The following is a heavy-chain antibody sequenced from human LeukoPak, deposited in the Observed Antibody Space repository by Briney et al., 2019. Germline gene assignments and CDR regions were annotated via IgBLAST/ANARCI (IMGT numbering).Heavy chain of an antibody. CDR1: SGSISSTNYC. CDR2: FCSSGDT. J-gene: IGHJ5*02. CDR3: ARDHYDGTTSNWFDP. V-gene: IGHV4-39*07. D-gene: IGHD1-7*01. Sequence: SETLSLTCTVSSGSISSTNYCWVWIRQPPGKGLEWIGTFCSSGDTFYIPSLKSRVTISVDTSKNQFSLKLSSVTAADTAVYYCARDHYDGTTSNWFDPWGQGTLVTVSS.